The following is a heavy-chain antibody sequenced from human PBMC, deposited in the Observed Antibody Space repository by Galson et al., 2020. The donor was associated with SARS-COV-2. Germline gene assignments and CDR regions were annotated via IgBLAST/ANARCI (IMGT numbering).Heavy chain of an antibody. CDR1: GYTFTDFY. CDR3: ARDLSDDWFDP. Sequence: ASVKVSRKASGYTFTDFYLVWVRQAPGHGLEWMGWMSPKSGGTSYARKFQGRVTMTRDTSTSTAYMELSRLTSDDTATYYCARDLSDDWFDPWGQGTLVTVSS. V-gene: IGHV1-2*02. CDR2: MSPKSGGT. J-gene: IGHJ5*02. D-gene: IGHD1-26*01.